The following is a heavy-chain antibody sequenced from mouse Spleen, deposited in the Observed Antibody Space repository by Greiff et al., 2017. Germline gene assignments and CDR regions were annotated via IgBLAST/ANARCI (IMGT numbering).Heavy chain of an antibody. CDR2: ISSGGSYT. J-gene: IGHJ2*01. Sequence: EVKVVESGGGLVKPGGSLKLSCAASGFTFSSYAMSWVRQTPEKRLEWVATISSGGSYTYYPDSVKGRFTISRDNAKNTLYLQMSSLRSEDTAMYYCARHDWDYWGQGTTLTVSS. V-gene: IGHV5-9-3*01. D-gene: IGHD2-13*01. CDR1: GFTFSSYA. CDR3: ARHDWDY.